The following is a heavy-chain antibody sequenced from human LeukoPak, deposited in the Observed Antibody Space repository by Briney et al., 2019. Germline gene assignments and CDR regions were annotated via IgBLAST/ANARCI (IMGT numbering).Heavy chain of an antibody. CDR1: GYTFTRYY. D-gene: IGHD1-26*01. CDR3: ARASGSYHDFDY. V-gene: IGHV1-2*02. Sequence: ASVKVSCKASGYTFTRYYMHWVRQAAGQGREWRGWINPNSGGTNYAQKFQGRVTMTRDTSISTAYMELSRLRSDDTTVYYCARASGSYHDFDYWGQGTLVTVSS. J-gene: IGHJ4*02. CDR2: INPNSGGT.